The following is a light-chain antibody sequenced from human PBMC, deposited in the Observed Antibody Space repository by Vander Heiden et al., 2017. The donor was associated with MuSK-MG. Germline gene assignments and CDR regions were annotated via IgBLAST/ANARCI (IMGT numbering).Light chain of an antibody. V-gene: IGLV3-21*02. CDR2: DDS. J-gene: IGLJ1*01. CDR3: QVWDSSSDHPGV. Sequence: SYVLTQPPSVSVAPGQTARITCGGNNTGSKSVHWYQQKPGQAPVLVVYDDSGRPSGIPERFSGSNSGNTATLTISRVEAGDEADYYCQVWDSSSDHPGVFGTGTKVNVI. CDR1: NTGSKS.